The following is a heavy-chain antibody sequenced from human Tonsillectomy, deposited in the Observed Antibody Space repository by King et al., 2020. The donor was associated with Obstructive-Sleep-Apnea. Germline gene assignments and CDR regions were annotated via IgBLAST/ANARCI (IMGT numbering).Heavy chain of an antibody. D-gene: IGHD1-26*01. J-gene: IGHJ4*02. CDR3: ARVRGSYSFDY. CDR2: IKQDGSEN. Sequence: VQLVESGGGLVQPGGSLRLSCAASGFTFSSYWMTCVRQAPGKWLEWLANIKQDGSENYYVDSVKGRFAISRDNAKNSLYLQMNSLRAEDTAVYYCARVRGSYSFDYWGQGTLVTVSS. CDR1: GFTFSSYW. V-gene: IGHV3-7*03.